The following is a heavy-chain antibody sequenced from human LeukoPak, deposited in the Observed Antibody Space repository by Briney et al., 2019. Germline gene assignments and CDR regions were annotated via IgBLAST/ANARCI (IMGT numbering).Heavy chain of an antibody. D-gene: IGHD3-22*01. CDR3: ARDQHYYDSSGYYS. CDR1: GYTFTGYY. J-gene: IGHJ4*02. V-gene: IGHV1-2*02. CDR2: INPNSGGT. Sequence: ASVKVSRKASGYTFTGYYMHWVRQAPGQGLEWKGWINPNSGGTNYAQKFQGRVTMTRDTSISTAYMELSRLRSDDTAVYYCARDQHYYDSSGYYSWGQGTLVTVSS.